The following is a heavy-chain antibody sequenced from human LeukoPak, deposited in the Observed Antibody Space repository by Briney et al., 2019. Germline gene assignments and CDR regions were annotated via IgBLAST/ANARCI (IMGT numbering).Heavy chain of an antibody. CDR1: GFTFSSYA. Sequence: PGGSLRLSCAASGFTFSSYAMHWVRQAPGKGLEWVAVISYDGSNKYYADSVKGRFTISRDNSKNTLYLQMNSLRAEDTAVYYCAKAGIAAAGFDPWGQGTLVTVSS. J-gene: IGHJ5*02. V-gene: IGHV3-30-3*01. D-gene: IGHD6-13*01. CDR2: ISYDGSNK. CDR3: AKAGIAAAGFDP.